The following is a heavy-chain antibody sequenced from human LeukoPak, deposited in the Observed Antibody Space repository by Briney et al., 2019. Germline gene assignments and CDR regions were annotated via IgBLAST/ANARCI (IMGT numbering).Heavy chain of an antibody. CDR3: ANFFGNNFGF. Sequence: GGSPRLSCVASGLTFSDHYMDWVRQAPGKGLEWVGRSRDRANSYTTEYATSVEGRFTISRDDSKKSLYLQMNSLKTEDTAVYYCANFFGNNFGFWGQGTLVTVSS. V-gene: IGHV3-72*01. D-gene: IGHD5-24*01. CDR1: GLTFSDHY. CDR2: SRDRANSYTT. J-gene: IGHJ4*02.